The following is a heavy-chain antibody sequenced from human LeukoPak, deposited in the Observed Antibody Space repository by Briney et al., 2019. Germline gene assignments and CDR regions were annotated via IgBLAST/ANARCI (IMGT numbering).Heavy chain of an antibody. D-gene: IGHD5-12*01. V-gene: IGHV3-30*04. CDR2: ISYDGSYT. CDR1: GFSFSGYS. Sequence: PGGSLRLSCAASGFSFSGYSMHWVRQAPGKGLEWVALISYDGSYTYYAESVKGRFTVSRDNSRNTLYVQMNSLRTDDTAVYYCARDGGYDYWGQGTLVTVSS. J-gene: IGHJ4*02. CDR3: ARDGGYDY.